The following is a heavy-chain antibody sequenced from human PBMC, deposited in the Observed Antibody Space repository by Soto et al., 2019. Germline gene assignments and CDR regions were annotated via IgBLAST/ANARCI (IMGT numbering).Heavy chain of an antibody. CDR3: ATVAYCISTSCYIVMDV. D-gene: IGHD2-2*02. J-gene: IGHJ6*02. CDR1: GGSISSGDYY. Sequence: TSETLSLTCSVSGGSISSGDYYWSWIRQHPGKGLEWIGHIYNSGSTYYNPSLKSRVTISVDTSKNQFSLKLNSVTAADTAVYYCATVAYCISTSCYIVMDVWGQGTTVTVSS. V-gene: IGHV4-31*03. CDR2: IYNSGST.